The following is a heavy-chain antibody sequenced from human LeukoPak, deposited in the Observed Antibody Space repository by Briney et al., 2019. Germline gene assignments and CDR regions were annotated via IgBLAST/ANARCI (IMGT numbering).Heavy chain of an antibody. J-gene: IGHJ5*02. D-gene: IGHD6-13*01. Sequence: SETLSLTCAVYGGSFSGYYWSWIRQPPGKGLEWIGEINHSGSTNYNPSLKSRVTISVDTSKNQFSLKLSSVTAADTAVYYCARHSSSWSPRGFDPWGQGTLVTVSS. CDR2: INHSGST. CDR1: GGSFSGYY. V-gene: IGHV4-34*01. CDR3: ARHSSSWSPRGFDP.